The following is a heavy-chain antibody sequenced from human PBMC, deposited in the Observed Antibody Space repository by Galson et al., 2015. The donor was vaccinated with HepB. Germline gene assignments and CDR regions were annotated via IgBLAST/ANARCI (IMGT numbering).Heavy chain of an antibody. CDR3: ARDTAAAGTIYYYYGMDV. D-gene: IGHD6-13*01. CDR2: INAGNGNT. CDR1: GYTFTSYA. J-gene: IGHJ6*02. Sequence: SVKVSCKASGYTFTSYAMHWVRQAPGQRLEWMGWINAGNGNTKYSQKFQGRVTITRDTSASTAYMELSSLRSEDTAVYYCARDTAAAGTIYYYYGMDVWGQGTTVTVSS. V-gene: IGHV1-3*01.